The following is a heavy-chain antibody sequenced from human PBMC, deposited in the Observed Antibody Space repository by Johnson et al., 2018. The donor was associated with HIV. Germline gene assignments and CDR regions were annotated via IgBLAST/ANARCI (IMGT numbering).Heavy chain of an antibody. Sequence: VQLVESGGGLVQPGGSLRLSCAASGFTVSSDYMTWVRQAPGKGLEWVSIIYDGGTTYYADSVKGRFTISRDNSKNTLYLQLNSLRPEDTAVYYCARDGAIAGAATEALDLGGQGTMVIVSS. J-gene: IGHJ3*01. CDR1: GFTVSSDY. CDR2: IYDGGTT. V-gene: IGHV3-66*02. D-gene: IGHD1-26*01. CDR3: ARDGAIAGAATEALDL.